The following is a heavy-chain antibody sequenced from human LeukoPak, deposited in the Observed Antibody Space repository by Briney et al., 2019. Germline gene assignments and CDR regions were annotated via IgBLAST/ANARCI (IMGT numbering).Heavy chain of an antibody. CDR1: GYSFTSYW. CDR3: AKIDRQYCSRSSCYALDY. D-gene: IGHD2-2*01. Sequence: GESLKIACKCSGYSFTSYWIGWVRQMPGKGLEWMGIIYPGDSDTRYSPSFQGQVTISVDKSISTAYLQWSSLKASDTAIYYCAKIDRQYCSRSSCYALDYWGQGTQVTVSS. J-gene: IGHJ4*02. CDR2: IYPGDSDT. V-gene: IGHV5-51*01.